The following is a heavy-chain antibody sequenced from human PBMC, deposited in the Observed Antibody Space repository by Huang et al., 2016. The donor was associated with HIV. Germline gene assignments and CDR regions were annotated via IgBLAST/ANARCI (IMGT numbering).Heavy chain of an antibody. CDR1: GYTFSTYS. V-gene: IGHV3-48*01. J-gene: IGHJ4*02. CDR2: IRKTSGAT. D-gene: IGHD3-22*01. Sequence: EVQLVESGGVLAQPGGSLRLSCVASGYTFSTYSMNWVRQAPGKGLGWVSYIRKTSGATSYAESVKGRFTVSRDNVKNSLYLQMNRLRVEDTAMYYCVRDSSSGLQLRYWGQGALVIVS. CDR3: VRDSSSGLQLRY.